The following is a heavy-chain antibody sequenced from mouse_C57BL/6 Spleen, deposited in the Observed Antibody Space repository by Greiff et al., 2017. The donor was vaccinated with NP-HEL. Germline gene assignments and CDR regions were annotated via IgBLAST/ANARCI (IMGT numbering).Heavy chain of an antibody. CDR2: IYPGSGST. Sequence: VQLQQSGAELVKPGASVKMSCKASGYTFTSYWITWVKQRPGQGLEWIGDIYPGSGSTNYNEKFKSKATLTVDTSSSTAYMQLSSLTSEDSAVYYCARRGVIYDGYYWFAYWGQGTLVTVSA. CDR1: GYTFTSYW. D-gene: IGHD2-3*01. CDR3: ARRGVIYDGYYWFAY. V-gene: IGHV1-55*01. J-gene: IGHJ3*01.